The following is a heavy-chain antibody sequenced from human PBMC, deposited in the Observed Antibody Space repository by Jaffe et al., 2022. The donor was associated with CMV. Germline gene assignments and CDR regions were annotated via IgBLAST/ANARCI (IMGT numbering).Heavy chain of an antibody. CDR2: ISSSSSYI. Sequence: EVQLVESGGGLVKPGGSLRLSCAASGFTFSSYSMNWVRQAPGKGLEWVSSISSSSSYIYYADSVKGRFTISRDNAKNSLYLQMNSLRAEDTAVYYCARDSDVLMVYATDFDYWGQGTLVTVSS. V-gene: IGHV3-21*01. CDR3: ARDSDVLMVYATDFDY. J-gene: IGHJ4*02. D-gene: IGHD2-8*01. CDR1: GFTFSSYS.